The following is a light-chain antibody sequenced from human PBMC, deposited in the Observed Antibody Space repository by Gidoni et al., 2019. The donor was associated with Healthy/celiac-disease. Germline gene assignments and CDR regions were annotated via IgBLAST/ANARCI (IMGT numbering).Light chain of an antibody. CDR1: QSLRSSY. CDR3: QQYGSSPLFT. Sequence: ELVLTQSPGTLSLSPGERATLSCRSSQSLRSSYLAWYQQKPGQEPRPLIYCAASRAAGVPHRFSGSGCATDFTLTISRLEPEDFAVYYCQQYGSSPLFTFGPGTKVDIK. CDR2: CAA. J-gene: IGKJ3*01. V-gene: IGKV3-20*01.